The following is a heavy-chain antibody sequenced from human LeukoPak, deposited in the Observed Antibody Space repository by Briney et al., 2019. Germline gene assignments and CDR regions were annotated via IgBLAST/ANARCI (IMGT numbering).Heavy chain of an antibody. Sequence: GGSLRLSCAASGFTFTSYTMNWVRQAPGKGLEWVSHIGTGTSTVGYADSIKGRFTISRDNAKNSVDLQMSSLRVDDSAVYYCVRDKDWGFDSWGQGALVTVSS. CDR1: GFTFTSYT. J-gene: IGHJ4*02. CDR3: VRDKDWGFDS. V-gene: IGHV3-48*01. D-gene: IGHD7-27*01. CDR2: IGTGTSTV.